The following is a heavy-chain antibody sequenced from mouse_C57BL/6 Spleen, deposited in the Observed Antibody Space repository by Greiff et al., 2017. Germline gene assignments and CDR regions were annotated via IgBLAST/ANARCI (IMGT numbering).Heavy chain of an antibody. Sequence: EVKLVESGPGLVKPSQSLSLTCSFTGYSITSGYYWNWIRQFPGNKLEWMGYISYDGSNNYNPSLKNRISITRDTSKNQFFLKLNSVTTEDTATYYCARAFYFPTVEAYWGQGTLVTVSA. D-gene: IGHD1-1*01. V-gene: IGHV3-6*01. CDR3: ARAFYFPTVEAY. CDR1: GYSITSGYY. CDR2: ISYDGSN. J-gene: IGHJ3*01.